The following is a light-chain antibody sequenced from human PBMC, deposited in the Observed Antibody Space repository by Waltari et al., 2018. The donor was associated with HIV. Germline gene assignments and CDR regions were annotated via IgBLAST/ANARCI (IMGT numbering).Light chain of an antibody. CDR1: QSVSSN. J-gene: IGKJ1*01. CDR2: GAS. Sequence: ESVMTPSAVTLSLSLWDSATLSCRASQSVSSNLAWYQQKAGQAPRLLIYGASTRATGIPARFSGSGSGTEFTLTISSLQSEDFAVYYCQQYNNWPPWTFGQGTKVEIK. V-gene: IGKV3-15*01. CDR3: QQYNNWPPWT.